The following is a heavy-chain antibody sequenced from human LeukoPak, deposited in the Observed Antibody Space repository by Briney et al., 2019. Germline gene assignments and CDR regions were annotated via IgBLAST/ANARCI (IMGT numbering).Heavy chain of an antibody. J-gene: IGHJ5*02. CDR1: GYTFTSYY. CDR3: ARDPDEAGWFDP. Sequence: ASVKVSCKASGYTFTSYYMHWVRQAPGQGLEWMGIINPSGGSTSYAQKFQGRVTITRDTSASTAYMELSSLRSEDTAVYYCARDPDEAGWFDPWGQGTLVTVSS. CDR2: INPSGGST. V-gene: IGHV1-46*01. D-gene: IGHD6-13*01.